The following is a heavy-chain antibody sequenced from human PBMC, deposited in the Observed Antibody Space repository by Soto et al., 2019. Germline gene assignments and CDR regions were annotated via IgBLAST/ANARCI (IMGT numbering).Heavy chain of an antibody. CDR2: GHYSGTT. Sequence: ASETLSLTCTVSGGSINSYHWSWIRQPPGKGLEWIGYGHYSGTTYYNPSLKSRVTMSVDMSKNQFSLKLSSVTAADTAVYYCARTRGSGWYGDNWFDPWGQGTLVTVSS. J-gene: IGHJ5*02. D-gene: IGHD6-19*01. CDR3: ARTRGSGWYGDNWFDP. CDR1: GGSINSYH. V-gene: IGHV4-59*01.